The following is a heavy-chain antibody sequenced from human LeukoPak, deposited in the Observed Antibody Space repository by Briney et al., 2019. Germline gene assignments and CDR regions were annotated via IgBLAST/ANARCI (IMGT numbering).Heavy chain of an antibody. J-gene: IGHJ4*02. Sequence: ASVKVSCKASGYTFTSYGISWVRQAPGQGLEWMGWISAYNGNTNYAQKLQGRVTMTTDTSTSTAYMELRSLRSDDTAVYYCARDRSPSLTYYYDSSGYSDFDYWGQGTLVTVSS. CDR3: ARDRSPSLTYYYDSSGYSDFDY. V-gene: IGHV1-18*01. D-gene: IGHD3-22*01. CDR2: ISAYNGNT. CDR1: GYTFTSYG.